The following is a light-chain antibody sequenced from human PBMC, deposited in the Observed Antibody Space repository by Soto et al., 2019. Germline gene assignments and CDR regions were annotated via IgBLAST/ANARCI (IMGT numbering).Light chain of an antibody. CDR3: CSRV. V-gene: IGLV2-23*02. CDR1: SSDVATYNL. J-gene: IGLJ2*01. CDR2: EVT. Sequence: QSVLTQPASVSGSPGQSITISCTGTSSDVATYNLVSWYQQRPGTAPQLIIYEVTKRPSGVSTRFSGSQAGNTASLTISGLQADEEADYYCCSRVFGGVTKLTVL.